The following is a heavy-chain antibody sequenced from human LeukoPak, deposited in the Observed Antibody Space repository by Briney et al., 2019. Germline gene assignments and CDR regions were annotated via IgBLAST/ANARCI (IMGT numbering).Heavy chain of an antibody. CDR3: ARDHYYGSGSHIDY. Sequence: GASVKVSCTASGYTFTSYGISWVRQAPGQGLEWMGWISAYNGNTNYAQKLQGRVTMTTDTSTSTAYMELRSLRSDDSAVYYCARDHYYGSGSHIDYWGQGTLVTVSS. CDR1: GYTFTSYG. CDR2: ISAYNGNT. D-gene: IGHD3-10*01. V-gene: IGHV1-18*01. J-gene: IGHJ4*02.